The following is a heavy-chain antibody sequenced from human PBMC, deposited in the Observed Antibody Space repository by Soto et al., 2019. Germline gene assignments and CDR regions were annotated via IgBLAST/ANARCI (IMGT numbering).Heavy chain of an antibody. J-gene: IGHJ4*02. D-gene: IGHD4-4*01. CDR2: INHFGSA. CDR3: GRHSRDDYSHGGSGIPDS. V-gene: IGHV4-34*01. Sequence: SETLSLTCAVQGESFKGYNWSWIRQSPGKGLEWIGEINHFGSANYNPSLKSRLSISVDTSNSQFSLNLSSVTAADTAVYFCGRHSRDDYSHGGSGIPDSWGPGTLVTVSS. CDR1: GESFKGYN.